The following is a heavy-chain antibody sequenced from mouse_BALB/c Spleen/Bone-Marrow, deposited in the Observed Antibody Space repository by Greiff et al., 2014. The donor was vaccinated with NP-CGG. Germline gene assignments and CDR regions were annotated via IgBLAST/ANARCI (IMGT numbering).Heavy chain of an antibody. CDR2: INPYNDGT. J-gene: IGHJ1*01. Sequence: VQLQQSGPELVKPGASVKMSCKASGYTFTSYVMHWVKQKPGQGLEWIGYINPYNDGTKYNEKFKGKATLTSDKSSSTAYMELGSLTSEDSAVYYCARREDGYGTFYWYFDVWGAGTTVTVSS. V-gene: IGHV1-14*01. D-gene: IGHD2-2*01. CDR1: GYTFTSYV. CDR3: ARREDGYGTFYWYFDV.